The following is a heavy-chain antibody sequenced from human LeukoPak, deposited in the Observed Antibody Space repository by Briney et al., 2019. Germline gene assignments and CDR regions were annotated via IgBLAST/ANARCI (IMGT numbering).Heavy chain of an antibody. CDR1: GFTFSTYW. Sequence: PGGSLRLSCAASGFTFSTYWIHWVRQAPGKGLVWVSRINIDGSRTTYADSVKGRFTISRDNAKNTLYLQMNSLRAEDTAVYYCARDRCSSTSCSLVFLDVWGKGTTVTVSS. D-gene: IGHD2-2*01. CDR3: ARDRCSSTSCSLVFLDV. CDR2: INIDGSRT. V-gene: IGHV3-74*01. J-gene: IGHJ6*04.